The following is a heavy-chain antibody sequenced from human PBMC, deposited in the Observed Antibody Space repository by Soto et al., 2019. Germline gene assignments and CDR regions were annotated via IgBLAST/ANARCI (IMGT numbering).Heavy chain of an antibody. Sequence: PGGSLRLSCAASGFTFSSYAMSWVRQAPGKGLEWVSAISGSGGSTYYADSVKGRFTISRDNSKNTLYLQMNSLRAEDTAVYYCAKDREEYYDPPEGAFDIWGQGTMVTVSS. J-gene: IGHJ3*02. CDR2: ISGSGGST. CDR3: AKDREEYYDPPEGAFDI. D-gene: IGHD3-22*01. V-gene: IGHV3-23*01. CDR1: GFTFSSYA.